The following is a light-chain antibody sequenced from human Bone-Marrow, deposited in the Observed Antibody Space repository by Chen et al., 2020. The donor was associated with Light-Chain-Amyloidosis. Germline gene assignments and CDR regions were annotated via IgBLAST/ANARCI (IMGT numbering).Light chain of an antibody. Sequence: SYELTQPSSVSVSPGQTASITCSGAVLAKKYARWFQQKPGQATVVVNYKDTERPSGIPERFSGSSSGTTVTLTISGAEVEDEADYYGYSAADNDQRVFGGGTKLTVL. CDR3: YSAADNDQRV. J-gene: IGLJ3*02. CDR2: KDT. CDR1: VLAKKY. V-gene: IGLV3-27*01.